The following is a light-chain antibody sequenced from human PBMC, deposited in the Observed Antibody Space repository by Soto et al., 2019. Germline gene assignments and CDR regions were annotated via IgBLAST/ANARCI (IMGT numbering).Light chain of an antibody. CDR1: SSNIGRNY. J-gene: IGLJ1*01. CDR2: RND. CDR3: AAWDDSLSGLYV. V-gene: IGLV1-47*01. Sequence: QSALTQPPSASGTPGQRVTISCSGSSSNIGRNYVYWYQQLPGTAPKLLIYRNDQRPSGVPDRLPGSKSGTSASLAISGLRSEDEADYYCAAWDDSLSGLYVFGTGTKVTVL.